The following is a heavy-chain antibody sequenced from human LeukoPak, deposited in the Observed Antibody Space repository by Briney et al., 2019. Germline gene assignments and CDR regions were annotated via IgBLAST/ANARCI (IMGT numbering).Heavy chain of an antibody. D-gene: IGHD3-22*01. CDR2: ISWNSGSI. CDR1: GFTFDDYA. V-gene: IGHV3-9*01. Sequence: GGSLRLSCAASGFTFDDYAMHWVRQAPGKGLEWVSGISWNSGSIGYADSVKGRFTISRDNAKNSLYLQMNSLRAEDTALYYCAKDMGGYYYDSSGPTGAFDIWGQGTMVTVSS. J-gene: IGHJ3*02. CDR3: AKDMGGYYYDSSGPTGAFDI.